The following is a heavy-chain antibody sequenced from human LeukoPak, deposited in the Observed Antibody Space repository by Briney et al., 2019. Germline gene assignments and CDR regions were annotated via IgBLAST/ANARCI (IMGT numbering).Heavy chain of an antibody. J-gene: IGHJ3*02. D-gene: IGHD3-10*01. CDR3: ARERARGNWDAFDI. CDR1: GGSISGGSYY. Sequence: SETLSLTCTVSGGSISGGSYYWSWIRQPAGKGLEWIGRIYTSGSTNYNPSLKSRVTISVDTSKNQFSLKLSSVTAADTAVYYCARERARGNWDAFDIWGQGTMVTVSS. V-gene: IGHV4-61*02. CDR2: IYTSGST.